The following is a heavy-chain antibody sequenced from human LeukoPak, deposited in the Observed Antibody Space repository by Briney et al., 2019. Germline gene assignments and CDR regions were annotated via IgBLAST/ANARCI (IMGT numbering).Heavy chain of an antibody. CDR1: GFTFGGYG. CDR3: ARGETSNWNYFHYYYYYMDV. V-gene: IGHV3-33*01. J-gene: IGHJ6*03. Sequence: PGRSLRLSCAGSGFTFGGYGMHWFRQTPGKGLEWVAVIAYDGSRAFYADSVKGRFTISRDNSKNTMSVQMDDLRAEDTAVYYCARGETSNWNYFHYYYYYMDVWGKGTTVTVSS. CDR2: IAYDGSRA. D-gene: IGHD1-7*01.